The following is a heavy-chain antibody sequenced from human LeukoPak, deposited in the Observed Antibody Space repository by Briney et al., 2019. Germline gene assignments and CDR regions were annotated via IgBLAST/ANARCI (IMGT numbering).Heavy chain of an antibody. CDR2: ISWNSATI. J-gene: IGHJ4*02. Sequence: GGSLRLSCAASGFTFDDYVMHWVRQAPGKGLEWVSGISWNSATIAYTDSVKGRFTISRDNAKNSLYLQMNSLRAEDTAVYYCARDRVSIVVVVAATRQGYYFDYWGQGTLVTVSS. D-gene: IGHD2-15*01. V-gene: IGHV3-9*01. CDR3: ARDRVSIVVVVAATRQGYYFDY. CDR1: GFTFDDYV.